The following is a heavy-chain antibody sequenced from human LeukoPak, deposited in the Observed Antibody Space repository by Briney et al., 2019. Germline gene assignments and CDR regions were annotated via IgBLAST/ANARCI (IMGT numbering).Heavy chain of an antibody. V-gene: IGHV1-18*01. Sequence: ASVKVSCKASGYTFTSYGISWVRQAPGQGLEWMGWISAYNGNTNYAQKLQGRVTMTRDTSISTVYMEMSRLRSDDTAVYYCARESVPAVAARRGLNYWGQGTLVAVSS. CDR3: ARESVPAVAARRGLNY. CDR1: GYTFTSYG. J-gene: IGHJ4*02. D-gene: IGHD6-6*01. CDR2: ISAYNGNT.